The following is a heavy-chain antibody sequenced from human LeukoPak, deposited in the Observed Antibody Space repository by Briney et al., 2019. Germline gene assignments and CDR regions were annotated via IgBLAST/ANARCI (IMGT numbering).Heavy chain of an antibody. CDR3: ARGRSRYYYDSSGYLDY. Sequence: ASVKVSCKASGYTFTSYYMHWVRQAPGQGLKWMGIINPSGGSTSYAQKFQGRVTMTRDTSTSTVYMELSSLRSEDTAVYYCARGRSRYYYDSSGYLDYWGQGTLVTVSS. D-gene: IGHD3-22*01. J-gene: IGHJ4*02. CDR1: GYTFTSYY. CDR2: INPSGGST. V-gene: IGHV1-46*01.